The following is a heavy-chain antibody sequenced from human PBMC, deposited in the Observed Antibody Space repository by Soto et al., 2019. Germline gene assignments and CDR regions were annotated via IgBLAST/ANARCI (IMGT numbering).Heavy chain of an antibody. J-gene: IGHJ4*02. CDR2: IYYSGST. Sequence: SETLSLSCTVSGGSISSYYWSWIRQPPGKGLEWIGYIYYSGSTNYNPSLKSRVTISVDTSKNQFSLKLSSVTAADTAVYYCASYYPQYDFWSGYYPLYFEYWGQGTLVTVSS. CDR3: ASYYPQYDFWSGYYPLYFEY. V-gene: IGHV4-59*08. CDR1: GGSISSYY. D-gene: IGHD3-3*01.